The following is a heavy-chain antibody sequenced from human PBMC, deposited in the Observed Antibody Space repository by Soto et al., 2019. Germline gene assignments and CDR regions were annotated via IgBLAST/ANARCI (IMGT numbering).Heavy chain of an antibody. J-gene: IGHJ6*02. CDR2: IYYSGST. D-gene: IGHD3-9*01. CDR1: GGSISSYY. Sequence: SETLSLTCTVSGGSISSYYWSLIRQPPGKGLEWIGYIYYSGSTNYNPSLKSRVTISVDTSKNQFSLKLSSVTAADTAVYYCARLIRYGIYGMDVWGQGTTVTVSS. V-gene: IGHV4-59*08. CDR3: ARLIRYGIYGMDV.